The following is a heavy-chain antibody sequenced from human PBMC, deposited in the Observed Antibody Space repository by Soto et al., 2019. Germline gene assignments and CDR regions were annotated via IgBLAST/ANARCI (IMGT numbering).Heavy chain of an antibody. D-gene: IGHD5-18*01. CDR3: ARGPHGCSYGDS. Sequence: EVPLVESGGGLVQPGGSLRLSCAASGFTSSYFHWVRQPPGKGLVWVSRINSDGSSTSYADSVKGRFTISRDNAKTTLYLQMDSLRAEDTAVYYCARGPHGCSYGDSWGQGTLVTVSS. CDR1: GFTSSYF. CDR2: INSDGSST. J-gene: IGHJ5*01. V-gene: IGHV3-74*01.